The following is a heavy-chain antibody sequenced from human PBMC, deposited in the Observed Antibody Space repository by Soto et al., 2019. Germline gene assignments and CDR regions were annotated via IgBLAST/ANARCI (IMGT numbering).Heavy chain of an antibody. V-gene: IGHV1-18*04. CDR2: ISAYNGNT. CDR1: GYTCTSYG. Sequence: ASVKVSCNASGYTCTSYGISWGRQAPGQGLEWMGWISAYNGNTNYAQKLQGRVTMTTDTSTSTAYMELRSRRSDDTAVYYCARDFPPGATLPGYYFDYWGQGTLVTVSS. J-gene: IGHJ4*02. D-gene: IGHD1-26*01. CDR3: ARDFPPGATLPGYYFDY.